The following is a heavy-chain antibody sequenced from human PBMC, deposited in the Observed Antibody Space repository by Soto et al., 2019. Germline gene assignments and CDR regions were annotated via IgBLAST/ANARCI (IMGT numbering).Heavy chain of an antibody. D-gene: IGHD1-26*01. V-gene: IGHV3-23*01. J-gene: IGHJ4*02. CDR1: GFTFSSYD. CDR3: ARRGSGSYYGY. CDR2: ISGSGDST. Sequence: EVQLLESGGGLVQPGGSLRLSCAASGFTFSSYDMRWVRQAPVKGLEWVSSISGSGDSTYYADTGKGRFTISRYNSKNTLYLQMTRLRAEDTALYYWARRGSGSYYGYWGQGTLVTFSS.